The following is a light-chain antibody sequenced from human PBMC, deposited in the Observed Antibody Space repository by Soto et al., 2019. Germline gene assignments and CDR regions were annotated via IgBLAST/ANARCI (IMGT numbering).Light chain of an antibody. CDR3: QQYAHLPVT. J-gene: IGKJ1*01. Sequence: VVTQSPVTLSLSPGERATLSCRASQSLGSGYLAWYQQKPGQAPRLLIYDAVSGATGIPDRFSGSGSGTDFALTISRLESEDSAVYYCQQYAHLPVTFGQGTKVDIK. CDR1: QSLGSGY. V-gene: IGKV3-20*01. CDR2: DAV.